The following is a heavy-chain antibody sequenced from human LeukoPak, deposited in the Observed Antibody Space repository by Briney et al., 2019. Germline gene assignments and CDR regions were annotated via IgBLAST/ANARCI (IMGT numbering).Heavy chain of an antibody. CDR3: AREIYLYGMDV. Sequence: PSETLSLTCTVSGGSISSYYWSWIRQPPGKGLEWIGYIYYSGSTNYNPSLKSRVTISVDRSKNQFSLKLSSVTAADTAVYYCAREIYLYGMDVWGQGTTVTVSS. CDR1: GGSISSYY. V-gene: IGHV4-59*12. CDR2: IYYSGST. J-gene: IGHJ6*02. D-gene: IGHD3-3*01.